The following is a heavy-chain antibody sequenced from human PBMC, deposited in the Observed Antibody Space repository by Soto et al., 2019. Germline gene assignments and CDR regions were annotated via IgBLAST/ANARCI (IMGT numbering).Heavy chain of an antibody. D-gene: IGHD2-15*01. Sequence: SETLSLTCTVSCGSVSSSSYSWGWIRQPPGKGLEWIGTIYSSENTYYNPSLMSRVTISVDTSKNQFSLKLSSVTAADTAVYYCARRYGGTFDYWGQGTLVTVSS. J-gene: IGHJ4*02. CDR2: IYSSENT. CDR1: CGSVSSSSYS. V-gene: IGHV4-39*01. CDR3: ARRYGGTFDY.